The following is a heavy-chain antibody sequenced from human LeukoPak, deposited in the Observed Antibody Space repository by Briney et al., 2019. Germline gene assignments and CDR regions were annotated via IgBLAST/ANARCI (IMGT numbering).Heavy chain of an antibody. CDR2: ISSSSSYI. CDR3: APYCSGGSCHYGGFDY. V-gene: IGHV3-21*04. Sequence: GGSLRLSCAASGFTFSSYSMNWVRQAPGKGLEWVSSISSSSSYIYYADSVKGRFTISRDNSKNTLYLQMNSLRAEDTAVYYCAPYCSGGSCHYGGFDYWGQGTLVTVSS. CDR1: GFTFSSYS. D-gene: IGHD2-15*01. J-gene: IGHJ4*02.